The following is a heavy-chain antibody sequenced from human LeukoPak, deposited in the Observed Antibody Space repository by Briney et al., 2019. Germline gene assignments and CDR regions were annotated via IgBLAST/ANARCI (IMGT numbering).Heavy chain of an antibody. Sequence: ASVKVSCKASGYTFTGYYMHWVRQAPGHGLEWMGWINPNSGGTNYAQTFQGGVTMTRDTSITTAYMELNNLRSEDTAVYYCARDLSWEYSYAFRGFDIWGQGTMVTVSS. J-gene: IGHJ3*02. D-gene: IGHD5-18*01. V-gene: IGHV1-2*02. CDR1: GYTFTGYY. CDR2: INPNSGGT. CDR3: ARDLSWEYSYAFRGFDI.